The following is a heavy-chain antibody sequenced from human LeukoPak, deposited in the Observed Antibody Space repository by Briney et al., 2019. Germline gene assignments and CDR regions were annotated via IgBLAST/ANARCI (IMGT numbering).Heavy chain of an antibody. D-gene: IGHD5-18*01. J-gene: IGHJ6*03. CDR3: VSGYRYGLREIAYFYYLDV. V-gene: IGHV1-2*02. CDR2: VNPRNGDT. Sequence: GASVKVSCKASGYSFTGYYVHWVRQAPGQGLEWMGWVNPRNGDTNYAQKYQGRVIMTRDTSINTAYMELNTLKSGDTAVYFCVSGYRYGLREIAYFYYLDVWGEGTTVTVSS. CDR1: GYSFTGYY.